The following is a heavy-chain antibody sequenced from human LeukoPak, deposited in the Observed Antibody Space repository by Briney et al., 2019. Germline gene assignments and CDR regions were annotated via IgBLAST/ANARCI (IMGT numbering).Heavy chain of an antibody. CDR1: GFTFGDYA. J-gene: IGHJ4*02. CDR3: ARDRDAGYNSGWNPFDY. D-gene: IGHD6-19*01. V-gene: IGHV3-49*04. CDR2: IRSKAYGGTT. Sequence: GGSLRLSCTASGFTFGDYAMSWVRQAPGKGLGWVGFIRSKAYGGTTEYAASVKGRFTISRDDSKSIAYLQMNSLRPEDTAVYYCARDRDAGYNSGWNPFDYWGQGMLVTVSS.